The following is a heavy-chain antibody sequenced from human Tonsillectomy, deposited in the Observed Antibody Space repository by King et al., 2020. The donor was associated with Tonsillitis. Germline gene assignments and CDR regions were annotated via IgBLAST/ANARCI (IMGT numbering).Heavy chain of an antibody. CDR2: INPNSGGT. CDR3: ARGGPIISFYWYFDL. V-gene: IGHV1-2*04. CDR1: GYTFTAYY. J-gene: IGHJ2*01. D-gene: IGHD3-10*01. Sequence: VQLVESGAEVKKPGASVRVSCKASGYTFTAYYMHWVRQAPGQGLEWMGWINPNSGGTNYAQKFQGWVTMTRDTSISTAYMELSRPRSDDTAMYYCARGGPIISFYWYFDLWGRGTLVTVSS.